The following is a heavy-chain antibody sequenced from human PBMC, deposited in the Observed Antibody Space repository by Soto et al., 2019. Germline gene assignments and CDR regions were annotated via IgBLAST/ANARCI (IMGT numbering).Heavy chain of an antibody. V-gene: IGHV3-30-3*01. CDR1: GFTFSSFS. CDR3: ARTTAVAGTPGFDY. CDR2: ISYDGSSK. Sequence: QLQLVESGGGVVQPGGSLRLSCVASGFTFSSFSLHWVRQAPGKGLEWLALISYDGSSKYNADSVKGRFTISRENSNNTLYLQLSSLRPEDTAVYYCARTTAVAGTPGFDYWGQGARVTVSS. J-gene: IGHJ4*02. D-gene: IGHD6-19*01.